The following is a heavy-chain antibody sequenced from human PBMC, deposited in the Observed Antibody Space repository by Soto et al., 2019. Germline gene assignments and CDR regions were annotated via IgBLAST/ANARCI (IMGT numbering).Heavy chain of an antibody. D-gene: IGHD3-9*01. J-gene: IGHJ4*02. CDR3: ARGSYYDILSVSSVRSSNADS. CDR2: ISAHNGNT. Sequence: ASVKVSCKASGYTFTSYGITWVRQAPGQGLEWMGWISAHNGNTDYAQKLQGRVIVTRDTSTSTAYMELRSLISDDTALYYCARGSYYDILSVSSVRSSNADSWGQGTQVTVSS. CDR1: GYTFTSYG. V-gene: IGHV1-18*01.